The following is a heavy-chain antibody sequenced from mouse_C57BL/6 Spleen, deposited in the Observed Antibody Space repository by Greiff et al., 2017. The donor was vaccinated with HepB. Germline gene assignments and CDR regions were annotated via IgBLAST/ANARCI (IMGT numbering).Heavy chain of an antibody. D-gene: IGHD1-2*01. V-gene: IGHV1-82*01. J-gene: IGHJ3*01. Sequence: LQESGPELVKPGASVKISCKASGYAFSSSWMNWVKQRPGKGLEWIGRIYPGDGDTNYNGKFKGKATLTADKSSSTAYMQLSSLTSEDSAVYFCARSGYIPFAYWGQGTLVTVSA. CDR3: ARSGYIPFAY. CDR2: IYPGDGDT. CDR1: GYAFSSSW.